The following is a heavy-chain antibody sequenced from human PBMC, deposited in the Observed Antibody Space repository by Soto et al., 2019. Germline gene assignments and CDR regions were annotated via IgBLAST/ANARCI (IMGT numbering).Heavy chain of an antibody. CDR2: IIHILGIA. J-gene: IGHJ4*02. D-gene: IGHD6-13*01. CDR3: ARTPLDYSSSWYYFDY. Sequence: ASVKVSCTASGGTFSSYTISWVRQAPGQGLEWMGRIIHILGIANYAQKFQGRVTITADKSTSTAYMELSSLRSEDTAVYYCARTPLDYSSSWYYFDYWGQGTLVTVSS. CDR1: GGTFSSYT. V-gene: IGHV1-69*02.